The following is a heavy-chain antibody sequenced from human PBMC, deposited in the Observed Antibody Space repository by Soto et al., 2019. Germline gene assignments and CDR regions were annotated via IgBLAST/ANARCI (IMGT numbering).Heavy chain of an antibody. CDR3: AREQGAAYPYYYGMDV. CDR2: INPNSGGT. V-gene: IGHV1-2*04. Sequence: ASVKVSCKASGYTFTGYYMHWVRQAPGQGLEWMGWINPNSGGTNYAQKFRGWVTMTRDTSISTAYMELSRLRSDDTAVYYCAREQGAAYPYYYGMDVWGQGTTVTVSS. J-gene: IGHJ6*02. CDR1: GYTFTGYY. D-gene: IGHD3-16*01.